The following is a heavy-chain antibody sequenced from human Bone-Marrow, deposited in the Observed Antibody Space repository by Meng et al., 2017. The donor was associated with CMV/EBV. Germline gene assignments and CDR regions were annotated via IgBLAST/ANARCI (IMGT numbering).Heavy chain of an antibody. J-gene: IGHJ6*02. CDR2: IAYDGSNN. D-gene: IGHD6-13*01. V-gene: IGHV3-30*04. CDR3: ARVYSNNYYYYGMDV. CDR1: GFTFSSYA. Sequence: GGSLRLSCAASGFTFSSYAMHWVRQAPGKGLEWVAVIAYDGSNNYHADSVKGRFTISRDNSKNTLYLQMNRLRAEDTAVYYCARVYSNNYYYYGMDVWGQGTTVTASS.